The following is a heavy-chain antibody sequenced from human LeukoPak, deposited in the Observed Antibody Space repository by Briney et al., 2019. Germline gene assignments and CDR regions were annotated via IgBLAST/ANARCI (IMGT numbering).Heavy chain of an antibody. CDR3: ANTIVVVPAALDAFDI. Sequence: SVKVSCKASGGTFSSYAISWVRQAPGQGLEWMGGIIPIFGTANYAQKFQGRVTITADESTSKAYMELSSLRSEDTAVYYCANTIVVVPAALDAFDIWGQGTMVTVSS. J-gene: IGHJ3*02. CDR2: IIPIFGTA. V-gene: IGHV1-69*13. D-gene: IGHD2-2*01. CDR1: GGTFSSYA.